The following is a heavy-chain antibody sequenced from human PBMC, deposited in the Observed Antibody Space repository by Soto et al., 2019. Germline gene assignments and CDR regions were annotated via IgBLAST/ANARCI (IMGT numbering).Heavy chain of an antibody. D-gene: IGHD5-18*01. Sequence: GAPVEPSSKDPGGTFSSYAISWARQATGQGLEWMGGIIPIFGTANYAQKFQGRVTITSDESTSTAYMELSSPKSEDTAVYYCASANGYSYGSWGSGGSNYYYGMDVWGQGTTVTVSS. CDR1: GGTFSSYA. J-gene: IGHJ6*02. CDR3: ASANGYSYGSWGSGGSNYYYGMDV. V-gene: IGHV1-69*13. CDR2: IIPIFGTA.